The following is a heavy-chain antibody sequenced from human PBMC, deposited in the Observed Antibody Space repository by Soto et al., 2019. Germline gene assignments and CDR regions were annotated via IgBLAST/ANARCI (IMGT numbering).Heavy chain of an antibody. V-gene: IGHV3-33*01. CDR3: ARDPYRGYDRSALNYGMDV. CDR2: IWYDGSNK. Sequence: GSLRLSCAASGFTFSSYGMHWVRQAPGKGLEWVAVIWYDGSNKYYADSVKGRFTISRDNSKNTLYLQMNSLRAEDTAVYYCARDPYRGYDRSALNYGMDVWGQGTTVTVSS. D-gene: IGHD5-12*01. J-gene: IGHJ6*02. CDR1: GFTFSSYG.